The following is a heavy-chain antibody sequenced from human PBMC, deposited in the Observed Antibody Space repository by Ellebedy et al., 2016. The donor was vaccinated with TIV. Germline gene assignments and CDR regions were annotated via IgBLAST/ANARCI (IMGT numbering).Heavy chain of an antibody. CDR1: GFTFSSYA. J-gene: IGHJ4*02. D-gene: IGHD3-22*01. V-gene: IGHV3-23*01. CDR2: ISSTGSRT. CDR3: AKGRGGGSDTSAPRYYFDY. Sequence: PGGPLRLSCAASGFTFSSYAMSWVRQAPGKGLEWVSTISSTGSRTYYADSVERRFIISSDNSKTTLYLQMNSLRAEDTAVYYCAKGRGGGSDTSAPRYYFDYWGLGTLVTVSS.